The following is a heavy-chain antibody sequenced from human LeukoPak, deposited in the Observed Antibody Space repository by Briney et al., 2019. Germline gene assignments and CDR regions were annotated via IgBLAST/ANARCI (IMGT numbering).Heavy chain of an antibody. D-gene: IGHD2-2*01. CDR2: IKEDGSEK. CDR1: GFTFSSYR. Sequence: GGSLRLSCAASGFTFSSYRMSWVRQAPGKGLEWAANIKEDGSEKYYVDSVKGRFTISRDNAKNSLYLQMNSLRAEDTAVYYCARPAHCSSTSCSAFDYWGQGTLVTVSS. J-gene: IGHJ4*02. V-gene: IGHV3-7*01. CDR3: ARPAHCSSTSCSAFDY.